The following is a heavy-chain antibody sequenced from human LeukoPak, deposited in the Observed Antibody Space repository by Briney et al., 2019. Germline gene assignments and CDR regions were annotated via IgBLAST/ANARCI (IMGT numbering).Heavy chain of an antibody. D-gene: IGHD6-13*01. J-gene: IGHJ5*01. CDR3: ARAYSSSWYDF. V-gene: IGHV3-23*01. CDR2: ISGNGGNS. CDR1: GFSFSNYG. Sequence: GGSLRLSCAASGFSFSNYGMSWVRQGPEKGMEWVSGISGNGGNSDNADSVKGRFTISRDNSKNTLFLQMSSLRAEDTAVYYCARAYSSSWYDFWGQGTLVTVSS.